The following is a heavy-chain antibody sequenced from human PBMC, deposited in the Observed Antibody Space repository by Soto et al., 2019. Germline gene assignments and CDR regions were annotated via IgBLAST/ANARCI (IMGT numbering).Heavy chain of an antibody. J-gene: IGHJ4*02. CDR3: ARSPEATVTAFDY. CDR2: IYYSGTT. D-gene: IGHD4-17*01. CDR1: GGSISSGGYY. V-gene: IGHV4-31*03. Sequence: QVQLQESGPGLVKPSQTLSLTCTVSGGSISSGGYYWSWIRQHPGKGLEWIGYIYYSGTTYYNPSLKSRVTLSVDTSKNQFSLKLRSVTAADTAVYYCARSPEATVTAFDYWGQGTLVTVSS.